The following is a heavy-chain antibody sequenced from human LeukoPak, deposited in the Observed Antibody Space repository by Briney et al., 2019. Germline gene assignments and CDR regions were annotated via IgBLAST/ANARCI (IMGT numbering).Heavy chain of an antibody. Sequence: QPGRSLRLSCAASGFTFNTHGMNWVRQAPGKGLEWVAIISYDGSHKLHADSVKGRFTISRDYSENTLHLQMNSLRPEDTAVYYCAKSIYGSGTYIGVDYWGQGTLVTVSS. CDR2: ISYDGSHK. CDR1: GFTFNTHG. CDR3: AKSIYGSGTYIGVDY. D-gene: IGHD3-10*01. J-gene: IGHJ4*02. V-gene: IGHV3-30*18.